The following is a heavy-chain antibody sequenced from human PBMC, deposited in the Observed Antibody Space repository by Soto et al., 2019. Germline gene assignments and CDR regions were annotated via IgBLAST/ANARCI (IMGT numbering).Heavy chain of an antibody. V-gene: IGHV4-39*01. Sequence: SETLSLTCTVSGGSILDSTYYLAWIRQSPGKGLEWIGTIFYSGGTFYTPSLKSRVTMSVETSNGQFSLRLTSVTAADTAVYYCARLGAYYQSLDPWGPGTLVTVSS. J-gene: IGHJ5*02. CDR1: GGSILDSTYY. CDR2: IFYSGGT. CDR3: ARLGAYYQSLDP. D-gene: IGHD2-21*01.